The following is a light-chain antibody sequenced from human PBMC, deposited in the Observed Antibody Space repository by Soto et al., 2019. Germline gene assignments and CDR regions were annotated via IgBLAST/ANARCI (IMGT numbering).Light chain of an antibody. CDR3: QQYYSYLT. J-gene: IGKJ2*01. CDR2: KSS. V-gene: IGKV1-5*03. CDR1: QSIDTA. Sequence: DIQMTQSPSTLSASVGDRVTITCRASQSIDTALAWYQQKPGKAPNLLIYKSSNLESGVPSRFSGSGSGTEFTLTSSSLQPDEFATYYCQQYYSYLTFGQGTKLEIK.